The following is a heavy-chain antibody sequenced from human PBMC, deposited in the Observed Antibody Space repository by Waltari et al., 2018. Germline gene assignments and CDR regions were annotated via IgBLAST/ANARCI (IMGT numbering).Heavy chain of an antibody. D-gene: IGHD6-6*01. J-gene: IGHJ4*02. V-gene: IGHV3-33*01. CDR3: AREPRPGGYFDY. CDR1: GFTFSSYG. CDR2: IWYDGSNK. Sequence: QVQLVESGGGVVQPGRYLRLSCAASGFTFSSYGMHWVRQAPGKGLEWVAVIWYDGSNKYYADSVKGRFTISRDNSKNTLYLQMNSLRAEDTAVYYCAREPRPGGYFDYWGQGTLVTVSS.